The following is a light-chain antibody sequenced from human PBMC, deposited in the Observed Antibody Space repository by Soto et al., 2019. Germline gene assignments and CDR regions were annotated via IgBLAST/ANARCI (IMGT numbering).Light chain of an antibody. J-gene: IGKJ1*01. V-gene: IGKV4-1*01. Sequence: DIVMTQSPDSLAVSLGERATINCKSSQTVLHGSNYLAWYQQKLGQSPKLLIYWASTRESGVPDRFSGSGSGTDFTLTINTLQAEDVAIYYCQQYYTTPLTFGQGTKVEIK. CDR1: QTVLHGSNY. CDR2: WAS. CDR3: QQYYTTPLT.